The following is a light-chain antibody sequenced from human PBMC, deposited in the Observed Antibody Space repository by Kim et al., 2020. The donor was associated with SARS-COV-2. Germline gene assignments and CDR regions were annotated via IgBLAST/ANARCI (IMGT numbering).Light chain of an antibody. J-gene: IGLJ2*01. Sequence: TVTISWTGSGGSVASNYVQWFQQRPGSAPTTVIYEDDQRPSGVPDRFSGSIDSSASSASLTIAGLKTEDEADYYCQSYDSNNHVVFGGGTQLTVL. CDR3: QSYDSNNHVV. CDR2: EDD. CDR1: GGSVASNY. V-gene: IGLV6-57*02.